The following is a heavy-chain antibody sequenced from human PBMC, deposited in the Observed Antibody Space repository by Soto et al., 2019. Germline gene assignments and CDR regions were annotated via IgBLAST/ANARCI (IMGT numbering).Heavy chain of an antibody. CDR2: IYYGST. Sequence: QLQLQESGSGLVKPSQTLSLTCAVSGGSISSGGYSWSWIRQPPGKGLEWIGYIYYGSTYYNPSLKRRATISVDRSKNQFSLKLSSVTAADTAVYYCARTPDIWGQGTMVTVSS. CDR3: ARTPDI. CDR1: GGSISSGGYS. J-gene: IGHJ3*02. V-gene: IGHV4-30-2*01.